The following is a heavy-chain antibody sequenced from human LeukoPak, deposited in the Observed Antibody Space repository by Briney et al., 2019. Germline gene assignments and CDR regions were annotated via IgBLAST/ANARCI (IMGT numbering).Heavy chain of an antibody. Sequence: ASVKVSCKASGYTFSGYYIHWVRQAPGQGLEWMGWINPKSGGTNYAQKFQGRVTMTRDTSISTAYMELSRLRSDDTAVYFCARVIGFGELSLGHWGQGTLVTVSS. CDR1: GYTFSGYY. D-gene: IGHD3-10*01. V-gene: IGHV1-2*02. CDR2: INPKSGGT. J-gene: IGHJ4*02. CDR3: ARVIGFGELSLGH.